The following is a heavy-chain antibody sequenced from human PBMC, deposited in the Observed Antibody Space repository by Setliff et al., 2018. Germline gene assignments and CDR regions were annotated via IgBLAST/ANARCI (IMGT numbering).Heavy chain of an antibody. Sequence: PGESLKISCQGSGYTFTNYWIGWVRQMPGKGLEWMGIIYPGDSDTKYSPSFQGRVTISADKSIDTAYLQWSSLKASDTAIYYCARHVSSSWFRYYFLYYYMDVWGKGTTVTVSS. J-gene: IGHJ6*03. CDR1: GYTFTNYW. V-gene: IGHV5-51*01. CDR2: IYPGDSDT. CDR3: ARHVSSSWFRYYFLYYYMDV. D-gene: IGHD6-13*01.